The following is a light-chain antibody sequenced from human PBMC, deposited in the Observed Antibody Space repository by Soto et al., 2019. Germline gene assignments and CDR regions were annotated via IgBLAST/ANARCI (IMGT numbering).Light chain of an antibody. CDR2: DVS. CDR3: SSYTRSNTLV. CDR1: SSDVGGYIF. Sequence: QSVLTQPSSVSGSPGQSITISCTGTSSDVGGYIFVSWSQQHPGKAPKLIIYDVSHRPSGVSDRFSGSKSGNTASLTISGLQPEDEADYYCSSYTRSNTLVFGTGTKVTVL. J-gene: IGLJ1*01. V-gene: IGLV2-14*03.